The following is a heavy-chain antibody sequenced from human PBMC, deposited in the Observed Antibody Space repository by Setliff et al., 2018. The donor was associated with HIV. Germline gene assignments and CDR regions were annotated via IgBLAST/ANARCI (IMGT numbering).Heavy chain of an antibody. CDR1: GDSITSNDDY. CDR3: ARSVPRYCSGGSCYPPLFDY. D-gene: IGHD2-15*01. Sequence: SETLSLTCTVSGDSITSNDDYWGWIRQPPGKGLEWIGSIYYSGSTYYNPSLKSRVTISVDTSKNQFSLKLSSVTAADTAVYYCARSVPRYCSGGSCYPPLFDYWGQGTLVTVSS. V-gene: IGHV4-39*01. J-gene: IGHJ4*02. CDR2: IYYSGST.